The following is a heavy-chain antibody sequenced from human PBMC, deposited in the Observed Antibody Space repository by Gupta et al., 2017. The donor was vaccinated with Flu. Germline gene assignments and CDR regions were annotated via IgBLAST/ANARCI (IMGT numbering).Heavy chain of an antibody. CDR2: INRSGST. J-gene: IGHJ6*04. D-gene: IGHD2-2*01. CDR3: ARGGSTSWRWAPPDV. V-gene: IGHV4-34*01. Sequence: QVQLQQWGAGLLKPSETLSLTCAVYGGSFSGYYWSWIRQPPGKGLEWIGDINRSGSTNYNPSLKSRVTISVDTSKNQFSLKLSSVTAADTAVYYCARGGSTSWRWAPPDVWGKGTTVTVSS. CDR1: GGSFSGYY.